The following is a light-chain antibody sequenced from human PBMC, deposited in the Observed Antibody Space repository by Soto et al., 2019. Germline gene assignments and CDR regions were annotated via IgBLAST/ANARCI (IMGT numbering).Light chain of an antibody. J-gene: IGLJ2*01. CDR3: VSHTHMSTML. CDR1: NSDVGSSIY. V-gene: IGLV2-14*01. Sequence: QSVLTQPASVSGSPGQSSTISCTGSNSDVGSSIYVSWYQHHPGKAPQLVIYEVSYRPSGVSNRFSGSKSGNTASLTISGLQADDEADYYCVSHTHMSTMLVGGGTKLTVL. CDR2: EVS.